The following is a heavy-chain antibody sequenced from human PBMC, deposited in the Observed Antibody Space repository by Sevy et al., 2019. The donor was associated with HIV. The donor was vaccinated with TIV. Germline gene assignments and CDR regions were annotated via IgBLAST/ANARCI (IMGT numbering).Heavy chain of an antibody. J-gene: IGHJ4*02. D-gene: IGHD6-19*01. V-gene: IGHV3-33*01. CDR2: IWYDGTNK. CDR1: GFSISGYG. CDR3: AREDIRVAGIGYYFHS. Sequence: GGSLRLSCAASGFSISGYGMHWVRQPPGKGLEWVAVIWYDGTNKEYADSVKGRFTISRDNSKNTLYLQMNSLRAEDTAVYYCAREDIRVAGIGYYFHSWGQGTLVTVSS.